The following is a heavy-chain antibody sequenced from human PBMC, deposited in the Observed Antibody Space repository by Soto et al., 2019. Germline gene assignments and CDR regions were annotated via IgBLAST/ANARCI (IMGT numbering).Heavy chain of an antibody. CDR3: ARFVRTVTTGNIDY. CDR1: GGSFSGYY. V-gene: IGHV4-34*01. CDR2: INHSGST. Sequence: SETLSLTCAVYGGSFSGYYWSWIRQPPGKGLEWIGEINHSGSTNYNPSLKSRVTISVDTSKNQFSLKLSSVTAADTAVYYCARFVRTVTTGNIDYWGQGTLVTVSS. D-gene: IGHD4-17*01. J-gene: IGHJ4*02.